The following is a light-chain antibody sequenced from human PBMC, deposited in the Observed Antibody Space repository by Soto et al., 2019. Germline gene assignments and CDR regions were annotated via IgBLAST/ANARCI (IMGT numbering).Light chain of an antibody. CDR2: ETS. CDR3: QPYSTFWT. J-gene: IGKJ1*01. CDR1: RSLTRW. Sequence: DIQMSQSTSTLSASVGDRVTITCRASRSLTRWLAWYQQKPGRAPKLLIYETSILQSGVPSRFSGSGSGTDFTLTSSGVRPDDIATYYFQPYSTFWTFGQGTRVEVK. V-gene: IGKV1-5*03.